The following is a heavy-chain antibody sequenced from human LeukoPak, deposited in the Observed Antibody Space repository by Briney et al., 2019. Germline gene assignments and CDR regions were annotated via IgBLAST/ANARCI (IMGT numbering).Heavy chain of an antibody. J-gene: IGHJ4*02. CDR3: ARDPNSSGYYYVLHYFDY. CDR1: GFTFSSYA. Sequence: PGGSLRLSCAASGFTFSSYAMHWVRQAPGKGLEWVAVISYDGSNKYYADSVKGRFTISRDNSKNTLYLQMNSLRAEDTAVYYCARDPNSSGYYYVLHYFDYWGQGTLVTVSS. V-gene: IGHV3-30-3*01. D-gene: IGHD3-22*01. CDR2: ISYDGSNK.